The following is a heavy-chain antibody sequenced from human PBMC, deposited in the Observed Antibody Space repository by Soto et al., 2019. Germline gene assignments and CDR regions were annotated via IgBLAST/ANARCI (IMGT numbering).Heavy chain of an antibody. CDR3: ARANGLRLGELSWGGPNWFDP. Sequence: QVRLQQWGAGLLKPSETLSLTCAVYGGSFIGYYWSWIRQPPGKGLEWIGEINPTGSTNYNPXLKSRVTILIDTSKNQFSLKLSSVTAADTAMYYCARANGLRLGELSWGGPNWFDPWGQGTLVTVSS. CDR1: GGSFIGYY. J-gene: IGHJ5*02. D-gene: IGHD3-16*02. CDR2: INPTGST. V-gene: IGHV4-34*01.